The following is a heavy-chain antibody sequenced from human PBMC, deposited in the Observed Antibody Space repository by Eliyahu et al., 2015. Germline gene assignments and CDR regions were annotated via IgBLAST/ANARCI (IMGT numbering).Heavy chain of an antibody. D-gene: IGHD3-9*01. Sequence: EVQLVESGGGLVKPGGSLRLSCAASGFXFSXYXXXWVRQAPGKGLEWGSSISSSSSYTYYADSVKGRFIISRDNAKNSLYLQMSSLRAEDTAVYYCARDVDYYDILTTYYQYYFDCWGQGTLVTVSS. CDR3: ARDVDYYDILTTYYQYYFDC. V-gene: IGHV3-21*01. CDR2: ISSSSSYT. J-gene: IGHJ4*02. CDR1: GFXFSXYX.